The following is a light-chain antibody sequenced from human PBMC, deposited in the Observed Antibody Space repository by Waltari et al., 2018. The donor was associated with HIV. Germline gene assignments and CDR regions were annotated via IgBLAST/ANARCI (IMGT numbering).Light chain of an antibody. V-gene: IGLV1-40*01. CDR1: SSTIGAGYD. Sequence: QSVLTPPPSVSGAPGQRVTISCTGSSSTIGAGYDVHWYQQLPGTAPKLLIYGNNNRPSGVPDRFSGSKSATSASLAITGLQAEDEADYYCQSYDSSLSGWVFGGGTKLTVL. CDR3: QSYDSSLSGWV. J-gene: IGLJ3*02. CDR2: GNN.